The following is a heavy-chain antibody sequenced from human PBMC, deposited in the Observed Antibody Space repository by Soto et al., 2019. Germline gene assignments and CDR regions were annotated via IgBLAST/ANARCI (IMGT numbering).Heavy chain of an antibody. CDR3: ARVYYDILTGYYYLDY. V-gene: IGHV4-59*01. J-gene: IGHJ4*02. D-gene: IGHD3-9*01. CDR1: GGSISSYY. CDR2: IYYSGST. Sequence: PSETLSLTCTVSGGSISSYYWSWIRQPPGKGLEWIGYIYYSGSTNYNPSLKSRVTISVDTSKNQFSLKLSSVTAADTAVYYCARVYYDILTGYYYLDYWGQGTLVTVSS.